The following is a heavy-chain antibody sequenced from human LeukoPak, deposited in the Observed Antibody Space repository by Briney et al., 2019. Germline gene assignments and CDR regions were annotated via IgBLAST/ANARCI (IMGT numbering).Heavy chain of an antibody. D-gene: IGHD5/OR15-5a*01. J-gene: IGHJ6*03. CDR1: GFTFSSYA. CDR2: ISGSGGST. CDR3: AKDHSLSSVYYIVV. V-gene: IGHV3-23*01. Sequence: PGGSLRLSCAASGFTFSSYAMSCVRNARGKGLECVSAISGSGGSTYYADSVKGRFTISRDNSKNTLYLQMNSLRAGNTAVYYCAKDHSLSSVYYIVVWGKGTTVTVSS.